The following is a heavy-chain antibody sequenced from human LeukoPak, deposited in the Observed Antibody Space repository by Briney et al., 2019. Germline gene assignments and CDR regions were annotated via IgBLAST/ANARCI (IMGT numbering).Heavy chain of an antibody. CDR3: SKDGGGWLRMGPYFDY. Sequence: GRSLRLSCAASGFTFDAYAMHWVRQAPGKGLEWVSGISWNSGSIGYADSVKGRFTISRDNAKNSLYLQMNSLRAEDTALYYCSKDGGGWLRMGPYFDYWGQGTLVTVSS. V-gene: IGHV3-9*01. CDR2: ISWNSGSI. J-gene: IGHJ4*02. D-gene: IGHD5-12*01. CDR1: GFTFDAYA.